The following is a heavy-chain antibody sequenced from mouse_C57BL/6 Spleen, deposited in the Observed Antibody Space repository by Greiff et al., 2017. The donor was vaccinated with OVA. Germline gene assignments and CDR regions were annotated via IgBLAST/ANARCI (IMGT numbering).Heavy chain of an antibody. V-gene: IGHV1-61*01. D-gene: IGHD2-3*01. CDR1: GYTFTSYW. CDR3: AREGDGYPYYCDY. J-gene: IGHJ2*01. CDR2: IYPSDSET. Sequence: QVQLQQPGAELVRPGSSVKLSCKASGYTFTSYWMDWVKQRPGQGLEWIGNIYPSDSETHYNQKFKDKATLTVDKSSSTAYMQLSSLTSEDSAVYYCAREGDGYPYYCDYRGQGTTLTVSS.